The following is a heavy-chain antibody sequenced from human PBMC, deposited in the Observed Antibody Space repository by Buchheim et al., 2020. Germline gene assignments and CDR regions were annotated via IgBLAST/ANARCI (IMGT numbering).Heavy chain of an antibody. CDR1: GFTFSDYY. CDR2: ISATAFHK. J-gene: IGHJ4*02. CDR3: AKDRYYDSSGPSVY. Sequence: QEQLVESGGGLVKPGGSLRLSCAASGFTFSDYYMTWVRQAPGKGLEWVSYISATAFHKYYSDSVKGRFTISRDNANNSLYLQMNSLRAEDTAVYYCAKDRYYDSSGPSVYWGQGTL. D-gene: IGHD3-22*01. V-gene: IGHV3-11*04.